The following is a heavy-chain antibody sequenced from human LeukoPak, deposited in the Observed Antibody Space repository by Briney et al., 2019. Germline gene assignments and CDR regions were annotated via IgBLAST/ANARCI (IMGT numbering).Heavy chain of an antibody. CDR2: INHSGST. Sequence: SETLSLTCAVYGGSFSGYYWSWIRQPPGKGLEWIGEINHSGSTNYNPSLKSRVTISVDTSKNQFSLKLSSVTAADTAVYYCARGRLYCSSTSCYDWPIDYWGQGTLVTVSS. V-gene: IGHV4-34*01. CDR3: ARGRLYCSSTSCYDWPIDY. J-gene: IGHJ4*02. D-gene: IGHD2-2*01. CDR1: GGSFSGYY.